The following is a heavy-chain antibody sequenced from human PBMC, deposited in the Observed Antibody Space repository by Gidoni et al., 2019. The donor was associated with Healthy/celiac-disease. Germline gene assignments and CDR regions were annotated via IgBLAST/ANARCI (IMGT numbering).Heavy chain of an antibody. CDR3: ARDKKTTVTTPKRAQNAFDI. Sequence: QVQLVESGGGLVKPGGSLRLSCAASGFTFSDYYMSWIRQAPGKGLEWVSYISSSGSTIYYADSVKGRFTISRDNAKNSLYLQMNSLRAEDTAVYYCARDKKTTVTTPKRAQNAFDIWGQGTMVTVSS. CDR1: GFTFSDYY. J-gene: IGHJ3*02. V-gene: IGHV3-11*01. CDR2: ISSSGSTI. D-gene: IGHD4-17*01.